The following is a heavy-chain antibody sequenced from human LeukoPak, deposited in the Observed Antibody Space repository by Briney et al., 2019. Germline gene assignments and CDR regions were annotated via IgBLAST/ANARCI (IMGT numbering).Heavy chain of an antibody. V-gene: IGHV4-30-4*08. Sequence: SETLSLTCTVSGGSISSGDYYWSWIRQPPGKGLEWIGYIYYSGSTYHNPSLKSRVTISVDTSKNQFSLKLSSVTAADTAVYYCARYLEGPGLAYCGGDCYSVFDYWGQGTLVTVSS. CDR1: GGSISSGDYY. J-gene: IGHJ4*02. CDR2: IYYSGST. CDR3: ARYLEGPGLAYCGGDCYSVFDY. D-gene: IGHD2-21*01.